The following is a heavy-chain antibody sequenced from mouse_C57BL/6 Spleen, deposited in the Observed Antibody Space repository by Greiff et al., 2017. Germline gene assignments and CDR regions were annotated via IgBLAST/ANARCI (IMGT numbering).Heavy chain of an antibody. Sequence: EVQLQQPGPELVKPGASVKISCKASGYSFTDYNMNWVKQSNGKSLEWIGVINPNYGTTSYNQKFKGKATLTVDKSSSTAYMQLNSLTSEDSAVYYGASLFITTVVATDYWGQGTTLTVSS. CDR2: INPNYGTT. CDR1: GYSFTDYN. CDR3: ASLFITTVVATDY. D-gene: IGHD1-1*01. J-gene: IGHJ2*01. V-gene: IGHV1-39*01.